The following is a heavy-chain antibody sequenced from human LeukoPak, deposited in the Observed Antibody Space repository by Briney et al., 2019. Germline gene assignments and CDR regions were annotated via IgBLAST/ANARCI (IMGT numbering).Heavy chain of an antibody. CDR1: GFTFNNYV. CDR2: INGGGYNT. Sequence: GGSLRLSCAASGFTFNNYVMSWVRQAPGRGLEWVSTINGGGYNTYYADSVKGRFTISRDNSKNTLSLQVNTLRAEDTAVYYCARASGIYGSGWYFDYWGQGTLVTVSS. J-gene: IGHJ4*02. D-gene: IGHD6-19*01. CDR3: ARASGIYGSGWYFDY. V-gene: IGHV3-23*01.